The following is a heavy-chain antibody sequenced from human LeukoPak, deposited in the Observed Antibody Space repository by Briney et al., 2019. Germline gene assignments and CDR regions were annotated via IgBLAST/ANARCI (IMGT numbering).Heavy chain of an antibody. CDR2: INPNSGGT. CDR1: GYTFTGYY. CDR3: ARDATNCYDSSGYYYD. V-gene: IGHV1-2*02. Sequence: ASVKVSCEASGYTFTGYYMHWVRQAPGQGLEWMGWINPNSGGTNYAQKFQGRVTMTRDTSISTAYMELSRLRSDDTAVYYCARDATNCYDSSGYYYDWGQGTLVTVSS. J-gene: IGHJ4*02. D-gene: IGHD3-22*01.